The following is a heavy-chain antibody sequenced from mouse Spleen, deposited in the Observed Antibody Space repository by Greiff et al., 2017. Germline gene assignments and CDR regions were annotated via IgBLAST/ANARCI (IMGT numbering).Heavy chain of an antibody. V-gene: IGHV1-18*01. J-gene: IGHJ4*01. CDR2: INPNNGGT. CDR3: ARRPLYYGDYYAMDY. CDR1: GYTFTDYN. D-gene: IGHD1-1*01. Sequence: EVQLQQSGPELVKPGASVKIPCKASGYTFTDYNTDWVKQSHGKSLEWIGDINPNNGGTIYNQKFKGKATLTVDKSSSTAYMELRSLTSEDTAVYYCARRPLYYGDYYAMDYWGQGTSVTVSS.